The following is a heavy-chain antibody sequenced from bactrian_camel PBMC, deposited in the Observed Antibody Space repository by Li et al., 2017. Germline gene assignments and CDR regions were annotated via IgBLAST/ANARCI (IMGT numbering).Heavy chain of an antibody. Sequence: DVQLVESGGGSAQAGGSLKLSCTVSKYTIGTYCMGRFRQNPGNEREWVASINGDDRTNYANSVKGRFTISQDRATNTLYLEMDSLTPGDTAMYYCATLALRPCPLLIHLPLYKYWGQGTQVTVS. J-gene: IGHJ4*01. CDR3: ATLALRPCPLLIHLPLYKY. CDR2: INGDDRT. CDR1: KYTIGTYC. V-gene: IGHV3S44*01. D-gene: IGHD2*01.